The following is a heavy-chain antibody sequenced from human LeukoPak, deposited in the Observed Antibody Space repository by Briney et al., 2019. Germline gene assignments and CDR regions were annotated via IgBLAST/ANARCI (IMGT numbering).Heavy chain of an antibody. CDR1: GGSFSAYY. CDR2: INHSGST. Sequence: SETLSLTCAVYGGSFSAYYWSWIRQPPGKGLEWIGEINHSGSTNYNPSLKSRVTISVDTSKNQFPLKLTSVTAADTAVYYCARGPHLVRHYMDVWGKGTTVIVSS. CDR3: ARGPHLVRHYMDV. D-gene: IGHD2-2*01. V-gene: IGHV4-34*01. J-gene: IGHJ6*03.